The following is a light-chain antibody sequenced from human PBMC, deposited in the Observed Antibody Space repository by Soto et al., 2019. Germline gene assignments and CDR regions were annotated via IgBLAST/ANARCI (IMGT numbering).Light chain of an antibody. J-gene: IGKJ4*01. V-gene: IGKV3-20*01. CDR2: GAS. CDR1: QIVSSTY. Sequence: EIVLTQSPGTLSLSPGERATLSCRASQIVSSTYLAWFQQKPGQAPRLLIYGASTRATGIPDRFSGRGSGTDFTLTISGLEPEDFALYYCQQDGVTPPHTFGGGTKVEV. CDR3: QQDGVTPPHT.